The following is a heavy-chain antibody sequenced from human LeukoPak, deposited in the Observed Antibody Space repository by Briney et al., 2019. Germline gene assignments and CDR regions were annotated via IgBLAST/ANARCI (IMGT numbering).Heavy chain of an antibody. J-gene: IGHJ4*02. D-gene: IGHD2-15*01. CDR1: GFTFSSYA. Sequence: PGGSLRLSCAASGFTFSSYAMHWVRQAPGKGLEWVAVISYDGSNKYYADSVKGRFTISRDNSKNALYLQMNSMRAEETAVYYCAREPLTVVVVAATGDYWGQGTLVTVSS. V-gene: IGHV3-30*04. CDR3: AREPLTVVVVAATGDY. CDR2: ISYDGSNK.